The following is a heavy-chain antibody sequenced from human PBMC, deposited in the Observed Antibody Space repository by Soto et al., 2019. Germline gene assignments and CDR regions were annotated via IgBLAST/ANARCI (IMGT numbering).Heavy chain of an antibody. CDR1: GYTFTDDY. D-gene: IGHD6-19*01. CDR2: INPNSGGT. CDR3: ARGDRQWLVRGYFDL. Sequence: SVPVSCNATGYTFTDDYMRWVRQTPIQGLEWMGWINPNSGGTNYAQKFQGWVTMTRDTSISTAYMELSRLRSDDTAVYYCARGDRQWLVRGYFDLWGRGTLVTVSS. V-gene: IGHV1-2*04. J-gene: IGHJ2*01.